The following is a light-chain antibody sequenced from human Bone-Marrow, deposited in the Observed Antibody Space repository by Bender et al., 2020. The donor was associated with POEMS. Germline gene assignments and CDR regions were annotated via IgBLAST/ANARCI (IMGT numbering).Light chain of an antibody. CDR1: SSDLGSYNL. V-gene: IGLV2-23*01. CDR2: EGI. J-gene: IGLJ3*02. Sequence: QSALTQPASVSGSHGQSITISCTGTSSDLGSYNLVSWYQQHPGQVPKLIIYEGIKRPSGVSNRFSGSKSGYTPSLTISGLQAEDEADYYCSSYERGGWVFGGGTKVTVL. CDR3: SSYERGGWV.